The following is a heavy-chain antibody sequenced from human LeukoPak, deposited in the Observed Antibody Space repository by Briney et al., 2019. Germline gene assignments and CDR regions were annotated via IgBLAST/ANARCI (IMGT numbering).Heavy chain of an antibody. Sequence: SETLSLTCTVSGGSISSSNYYWGWIRQPPGKGLEWIGSIYYRGSTYYNPSLKSRITISVDTSKNHFSLKLSSVTAADTALYYCARHVAYCSGGTCYSTWYFDLWGRGTLVTVSS. CDR1: GGSISSSNYY. CDR2: IYYRGST. CDR3: ARHVAYCSGGTCYSTWYFDL. D-gene: IGHD2-15*01. J-gene: IGHJ2*01. V-gene: IGHV4-39*01.